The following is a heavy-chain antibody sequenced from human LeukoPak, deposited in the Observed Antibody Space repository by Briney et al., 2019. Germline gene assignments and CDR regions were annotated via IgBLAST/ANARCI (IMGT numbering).Heavy chain of an antibody. J-gene: IGHJ6*03. V-gene: IGHV3-9*01. CDR1: GFTFDDYA. Sequence: PGGSLRLSCAASGFTFDDYAMHWVRQPPGKGLERVSGINWNSGSIGYADSVKGRFTISRDNAKNSLYLQMNSLRAEDTALYYCTKGMGQFYYYYYMDVWGKGTTVTVSS. D-gene: IGHD3-16*01. CDR2: INWNSGSI. CDR3: TKGMGQFYYYYYMDV.